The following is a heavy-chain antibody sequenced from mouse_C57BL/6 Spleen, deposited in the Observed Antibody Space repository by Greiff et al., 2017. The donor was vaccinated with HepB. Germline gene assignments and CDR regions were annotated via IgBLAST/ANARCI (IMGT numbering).Heavy chain of an antibody. Sequence: EVKLVESGGGLVQPGGSLKLSCAASGFTFSDYYMYWVRQTPEKRLEWVAYISNGGGSTYYPDTVKGRFTISRDNAKNTLYLQMSRLKSEDTAMYYCARQIHYYGSSIYWYFDVWGTGTTVTVSS. CDR3: ARQIHYYGSSIYWYFDV. CDR2: ISNGGGST. CDR1: GFTFSDYY. J-gene: IGHJ1*03. D-gene: IGHD1-1*01. V-gene: IGHV5-12*01.